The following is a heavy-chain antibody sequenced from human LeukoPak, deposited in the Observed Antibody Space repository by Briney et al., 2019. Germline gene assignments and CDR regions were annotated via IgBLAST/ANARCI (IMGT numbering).Heavy chain of an antibody. CDR3: ARSQYMITFGGVIVRDPRFDY. J-gene: IGHJ4*02. D-gene: IGHD3-16*02. CDR2: IYYSGST. V-gene: IGHV4-59*01. CDR1: GGSISSYY. Sequence: SETLSLTCTVSGGSISSYYWSWTRQPPGEGLEWIGYIYYSGSTNYNPSLKSRVTISVDTSKNQFSLKLSSVTAADTAVYYCARSQYMITFGGVIVRDPRFDYWGQGTLVTVSS.